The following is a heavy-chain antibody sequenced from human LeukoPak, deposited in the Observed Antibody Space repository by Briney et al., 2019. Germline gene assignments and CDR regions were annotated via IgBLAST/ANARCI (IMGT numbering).Heavy chain of an antibody. CDR3: ARQGGFAPNWFDP. V-gene: IGHV4-34*01. CDR1: GGSFSGYY. Sequence: SETLSLTCAVYGGSFSGYYWSWIRQPPGKGLEWIGEINHSGSTNYNPSLKSRVTISVDTSKNQFSLKLSSVTAADTAVYYCARQGGFAPNWFDPWGQGTLVTVSS. D-gene: IGHD5-12*01. J-gene: IGHJ5*02. CDR2: INHSGST.